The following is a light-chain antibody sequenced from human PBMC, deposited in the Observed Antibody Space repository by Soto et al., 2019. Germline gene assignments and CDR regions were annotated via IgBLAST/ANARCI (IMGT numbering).Light chain of an antibody. CDR2: ANS. J-gene: IGLJ2*01. CDR1: SSNIGAGYD. V-gene: IGLV1-40*01. Sequence: QSVLTQPPSVSGAPGQRVTISCTGSSSNIGAGYDVHWYQQLPGTAPKLLIYANSNRPSGVPDRFSGSKSGTSASLAITGLQAEDEADYYCQSYDSSLSGVVFGGGTTLTVL. CDR3: QSYDSSLSGVV.